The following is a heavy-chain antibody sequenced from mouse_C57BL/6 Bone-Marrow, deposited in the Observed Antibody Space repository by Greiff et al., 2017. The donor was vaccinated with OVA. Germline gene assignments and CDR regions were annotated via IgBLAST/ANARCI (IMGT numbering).Heavy chain of an antibody. V-gene: IGHV1-82*01. J-gene: IGHJ2*01. Sequence: VQLQQSGPELVKPGASVKLSCKASGYAFSSSWMNWVKQRPGKGLEWIGRIYPGDGDTNYNGKFKGKATLTADKASSTAYMQLSSLTSEDSAVYFCARYYDYDVGNYWGQGTTLTVSS. CDR1: GYAFSSSW. D-gene: IGHD2-4*01. CDR3: ARYYDYDVGNY. CDR2: IYPGDGDT.